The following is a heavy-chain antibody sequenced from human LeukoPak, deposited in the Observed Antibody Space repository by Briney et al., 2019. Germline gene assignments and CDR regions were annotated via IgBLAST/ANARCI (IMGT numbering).Heavy chain of an antibody. J-gene: IGHJ3*01. V-gene: IGHV3-7*01. CDR1: GFTFSSYW. D-gene: IGHD2-2*01. CDR2: IKQDGSEK. Sequence: GGSLRLSCAASGFTFSSYWMSWVRQAPGKGLEWVANIKQDGSEKYYVDSVKGRFTISRDNSKSTLYLQMNSLRAEDTAVYYCAKRIDIAVVPEAATHQAFDVWGQGTMVTVSS. CDR3: AKRIDIAVVPEAATHQAFDV.